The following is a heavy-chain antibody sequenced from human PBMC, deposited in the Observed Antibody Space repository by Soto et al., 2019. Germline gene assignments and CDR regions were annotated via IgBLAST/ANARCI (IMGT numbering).Heavy chain of an antibody. V-gene: IGHV1-2*06. CDR3: ARERYQVISDGMDV. CDR1: GYTFTGYY. D-gene: IGHD2-2*01. J-gene: IGHJ6*02. CDR2: INPQTGGT. Sequence: QVQLVQSGAEVKTPGASVRVSCKASGYTFTGYYIHWVREAPGQGLEWMGRINPQTGGTRYGQKFQGRVTLSRDTSINTAYLELSRLRFDDAAVYFCARERYQVISDGMDVWGQGTTVTVSS.